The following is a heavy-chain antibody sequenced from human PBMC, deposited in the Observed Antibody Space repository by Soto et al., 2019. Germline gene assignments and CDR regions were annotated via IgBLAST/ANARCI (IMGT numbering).Heavy chain of an antibody. CDR1: GGSFSGYY. D-gene: IGHD2-8*01. Sequence: QVQLQQWGAGLLKPSETLSLTCAVYGGSFSGYYWSWIRQPPGKGLEWIGEINHSGSTKYTPSPKSRVTNSVDTSKTQFPLELSSVTSADTAVYYCERVGPQPRVLMVYAIVSTYFDYWGQGTLVTVSS. J-gene: IGHJ4*02. CDR2: INHSGST. CDR3: ERVGPQPRVLMVYAIVSTYFDY. V-gene: IGHV4-34*01.